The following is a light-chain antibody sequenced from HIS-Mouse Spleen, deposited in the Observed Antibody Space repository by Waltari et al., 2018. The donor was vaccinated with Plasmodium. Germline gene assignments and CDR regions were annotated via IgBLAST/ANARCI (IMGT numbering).Light chain of an antibody. CDR3: YSTDSSGNHRV. CDR1: ALPKKS. CDR2: EDS. J-gene: IGLJ3*02. V-gene: IGLV3-10*01. Sequence: SYELTQPPSVSVSPGQTDRITCSGDALPKKSAYWYQQKSGQAPVLVISEDSKRPSGIPERFSGSSSGTMATLTISGAQVEDEADYYCYSTDSSGNHRVFGGGTKLTVL.